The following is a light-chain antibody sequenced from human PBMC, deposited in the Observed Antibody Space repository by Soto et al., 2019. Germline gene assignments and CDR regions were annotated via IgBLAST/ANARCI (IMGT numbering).Light chain of an antibody. Sequence: EIVLTQSPATLSLSPGERATLSCRASQSVSSYLAWYQQKPGQAPRLLIYDASNRATGIPARFSGSGSGTDFTLTTSSLQPRGFALYYCQQRSNRPLFTFGPGTKVDTK. CDR1: QSVSSY. J-gene: IGKJ3*01. V-gene: IGKV3-11*01. CDR2: DAS. CDR3: QQRSNRPLFT.